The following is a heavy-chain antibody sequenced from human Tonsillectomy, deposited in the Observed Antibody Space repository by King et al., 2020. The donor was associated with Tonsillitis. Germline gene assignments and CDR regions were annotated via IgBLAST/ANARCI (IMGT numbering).Heavy chain of an antibody. CDR2: ISYDGNIK. V-gene: IGHV3-30-3*01. CDR3: ARELPVACTRGYFDY. D-gene: IGHD2-2*01. J-gene: IGHJ4*02. CDR1: GFTFSSYA. Sequence: VQLVESGGGVVQPGRSLRLSCAASGFTFSSYAMHWVRQAPGKGLEWVTLISYDGNIKNYADSVKGRFTISRDNSKNTLYLQMNSLRAEDTAVYYCARELPVACTRGYFDYWGQGTLVTVSS.